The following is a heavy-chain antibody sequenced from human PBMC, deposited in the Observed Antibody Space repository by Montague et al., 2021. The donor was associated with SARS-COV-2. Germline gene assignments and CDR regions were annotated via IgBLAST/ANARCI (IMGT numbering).Heavy chain of an antibody. D-gene: IGHD3-10*01. J-gene: IGHJ4*02. CDR1: GFTFSSYA. V-gene: IGHV3-30-3*01. CDR2: ISYDGSNK. CDR3: ARAGDYYYGSGSYYNPYDY. Sequence: SLRLSCAASGFTFSSYAMHWVRQAPGKGLEWVAVISYDGSNKYYXDSVKGRFTISRDNSKNTLYLQMNSLRAEDTAVYYCARAGDYYYGSGSYYNPYDYWGQGTLVTVSS.